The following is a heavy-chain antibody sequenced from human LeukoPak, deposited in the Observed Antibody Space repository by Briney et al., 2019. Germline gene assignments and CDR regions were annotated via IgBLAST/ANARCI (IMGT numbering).Heavy chain of an antibody. CDR1: GFTFSSYE. D-gene: IGHD6-19*01. CDR3: AKVPGIAVAGIYYYYYYMDV. J-gene: IGHJ6*03. CDR2: ISSSGSTI. Sequence: PGGSLRLSCAASGFTFSSYEMNWVRQAPGKGLEWVSYISSSGSTIYYADSVKGRFTISRDNAKNSLYLQMNSLRAEDTAVYYCAKVPGIAVAGIYYYYYYMDVWGKGTTVTISS. V-gene: IGHV3-48*03.